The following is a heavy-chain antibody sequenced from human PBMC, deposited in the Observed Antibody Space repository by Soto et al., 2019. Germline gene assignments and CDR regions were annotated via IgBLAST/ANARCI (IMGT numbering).Heavy chain of an antibody. Sequence: EVQLVESGGGLVQPGGSLRLSCVASGIPVSSNYMTWVRQAPGKGLEWVSVLHSGGDTYYANSVKGRFTISRHDSTNTLYLQMTSLPPEDTAVYYCARDGPYYYASRMDVWGQGTTVTVSS. D-gene: IGHD3-10*01. V-gene: IGHV3-53*04. CDR1: GIPVSSNY. CDR2: LHSGGDT. CDR3: ARDGPYYYASRMDV. J-gene: IGHJ6*02.